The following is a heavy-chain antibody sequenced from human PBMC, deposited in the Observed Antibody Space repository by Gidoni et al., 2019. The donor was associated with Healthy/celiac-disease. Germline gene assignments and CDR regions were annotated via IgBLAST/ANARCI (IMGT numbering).Heavy chain of an antibody. J-gene: IGHJ6*02. D-gene: IGHD5-18*01. CDR2: ISGSGGST. CDR3: AKVGGYSYAPPYYYYGMDV. V-gene: IGHV3-23*01. CDR1: GFPFSSYA. Sequence: EVQLLDSGGGLVQPGGSLRLSCAASGFPFSSYAMSWVRQAPGKGLEWVSAISGSGGSTYYADSVKGRFTISRDNSKNTLYLQMNSLRAEDTAVYYCAKVGGYSYAPPYYYYGMDVWGQGTTVTVSS.